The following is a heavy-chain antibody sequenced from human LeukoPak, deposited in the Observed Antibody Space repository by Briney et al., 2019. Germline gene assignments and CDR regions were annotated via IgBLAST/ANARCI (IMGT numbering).Heavy chain of an antibody. J-gene: IGHJ6*02. CDR3: AARGLHYYYYGMDV. Sequence: ASVKVSCMASGGTFSSYAISWVRQAPGQGLEWMGRIIPILGIANYAQKFQGRVTITRDMSTSTAYMELSSLRSEDTAVYYCAARGLHYYYYGMDVWGQGTTVTVSS. D-gene: IGHD1-26*01. CDR2: IIPILGIA. CDR1: GGTFSSYA. V-gene: IGHV1-69*04.